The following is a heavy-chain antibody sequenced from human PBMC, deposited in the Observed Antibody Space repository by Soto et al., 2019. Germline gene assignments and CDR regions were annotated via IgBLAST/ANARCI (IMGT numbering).Heavy chain of an antibody. CDR3: AKDRLAGNFDY. J-gene: IGHJ4*02. CDR2: ISATGGST. CDR1: GFTFNNYA. Sequence: GGSLRLCCAASGFTFNNYAMNWVRQAPGKGLEWVATISATGGSTYYADSVKGRFTISRDNSKNTLYLQMNGLRVEDTAVYYCAKDRLAGNFDYWGQGTQVTVS. V-gene: IGHV3-23*01.